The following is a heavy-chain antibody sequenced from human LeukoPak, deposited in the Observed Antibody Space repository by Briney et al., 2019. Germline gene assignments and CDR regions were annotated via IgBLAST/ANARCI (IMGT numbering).Heavy chain of an antibody. CDR1: GFTFSSYR. CDR3: ASSSGWSY. D-gene: IGHD6-19*01. V-gene: IGHV3-21*01. CDR2: ISSSSSYI. J-gene: IGHJ4*02. Sequence: GGSLRLSCAASGFTFSSYRMNWVRQAPGQGLEWVSSISSSSSYIYYADSVKGRFTISRDNAKNSLYLQMNSLRAEDTAVYYCASSSGWSYWGQGTLVTVSS.